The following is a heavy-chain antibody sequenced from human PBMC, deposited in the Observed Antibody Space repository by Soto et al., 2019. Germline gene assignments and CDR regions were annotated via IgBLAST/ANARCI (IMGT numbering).Heavy chain of an antibody. D-gene: IGHD1-26*01. CDR2: IYYSGST. V-gene: IGHV4-61*08. J-gene: IGHJ4*02. CDR1: GGSISSGGYY. CDR3: ARRYGGNFDY. Sequence: SETLSLTCTVSGGSISSGGYYWSWIRQHPGKGLEWIGYIYYSGSTNYNPSLKSRVTISVDTSKNQFSLKLSSVTAADTAVYYCARRYGGNFDYWGQGTLVTVS.